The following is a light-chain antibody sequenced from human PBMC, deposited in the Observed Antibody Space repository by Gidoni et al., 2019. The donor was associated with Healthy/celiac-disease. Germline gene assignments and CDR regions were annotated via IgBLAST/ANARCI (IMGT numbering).Light chain of an antibody. CDR2: GAS. CDR1: QSVSSSY. J-gene: IGKJ2*04. Sequence: EIVLTQSPGTLSLSPGERATLSCRASQSVSSSYLAWYQQKPGQAPRLLIYGASSRATGIPDRFSGSGYGTDFTLTISRLEPEDFAVYYCQQDGSSPMCSFXXXTKLEIK. V-gene: IGKV3-20*01. CDR3: QQDGSSPMCS.